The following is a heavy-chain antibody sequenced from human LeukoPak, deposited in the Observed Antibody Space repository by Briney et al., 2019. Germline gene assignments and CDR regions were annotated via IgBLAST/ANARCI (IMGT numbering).Heavy chain of an antibody. Sequence: SVKVSCKASGGTFSSYAISWVRQAPGQGPEWMGGIIPIFGTANYAQKFQGRVTITTDESTSTAYMELSSLRSEDTAVYYCASDPAGEGATLLSWGQGTLVTVSS. CDR1: GGTFSSYA. D-gene: IGHD1-26*01. CDR3: ASDPAGEGATLLS. J-gene: IGHJ5*02. V-gene: IGHV1-69*05. CDR2: IIPIFGTA.